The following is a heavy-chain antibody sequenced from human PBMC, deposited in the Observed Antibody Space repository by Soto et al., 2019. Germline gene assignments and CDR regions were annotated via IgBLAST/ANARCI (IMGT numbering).Heavy chain of an antibody. V-gene: IGHV3-30*18. CDR3: AKCRGCSYGPHDY. CDR2: ISYDGSNK. Sequence: PGGSLRLSCAASGFTFSIYGMHWVRDAPGKGLEWVAVISYDGSNKYYADSVKGRFTISRDNSKNTLYLQMNSLRAEDTAVYYCAKCRGCSYGPHDYWGQGTLVTVSS. J-gene: IGHJ4*02. CDR1: GFTFSIYG. D-gene: IGHD5-18*01.